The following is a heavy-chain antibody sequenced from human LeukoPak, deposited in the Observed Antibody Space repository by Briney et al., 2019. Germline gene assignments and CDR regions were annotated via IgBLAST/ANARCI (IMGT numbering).Heavy chain of an antibody. CDR2: ISYDGSNK. CDR1: GFTFSSYG. V-gene: IGHV3-30*18. CDR3: AKDHDILTGDAYY. Sequence: GGSLRLSCAASGFTFSSYGMHWVRQAPGKGLEWVAVISYDGSNKYYADSVKGRFTISRDNSKNTLYLQMNSLRAEDTAVYYCAKDHDILTGDAYYWGQGTLVTVSS. D-gene: IGHD3-9*01. J-gene: IGHJ4*02.